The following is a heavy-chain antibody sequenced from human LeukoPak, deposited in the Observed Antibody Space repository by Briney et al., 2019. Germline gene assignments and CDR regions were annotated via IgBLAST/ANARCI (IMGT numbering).Heavy chain of an antibody. V-gene: IGHV3-13*01. Sequence: GGTLRLSCAASGFTFSSYDMHWVRQATGKGLEWVSAIGTAGDTYYPGSVKGRFTISRDNSKNTLYLQMNSLRAEDTAVYYCAKVLAELLLPDPWGQGALVTVSS. CDR1: GFTFSSYD. J-gene: IGHJ5*02. CDR2: IGTAGDT. D-gene: IGHD2-21*02. CDR3: AKVLAELLLPDP.